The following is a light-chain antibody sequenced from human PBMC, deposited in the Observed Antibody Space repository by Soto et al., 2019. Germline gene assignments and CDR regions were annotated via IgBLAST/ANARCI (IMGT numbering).Light chain of an antibody. J-gene: IGKJ2*01. CDR3: QQYGSSPSYT. Sequence: EIVLTQSPGTLSFSPGERATLSCRASQSVSSSSYLAWYQQKPGQAPRLLIYGASSRATGIPDWFSGSGSGTDFTLTISRLEPEDFAVYYCQQYGSSPSYTFGQGTKLEIK. V-gene: IGKV3-20*01. CDR1: QSVSSSSY. CDR2: GAS.